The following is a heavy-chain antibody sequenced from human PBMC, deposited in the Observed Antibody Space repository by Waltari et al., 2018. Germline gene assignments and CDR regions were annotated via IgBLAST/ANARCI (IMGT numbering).Heavy chain of an antibody. J-gene: IGHJ6*02. CDR3: ARRGSSSFDHYYYYGMDV. D-gene: IGHD6-6*01. CDR1: GYTFTSYA. V-gene: IGHV1-3*01. Sequence: QVQLVQSGAEVKKPGASVKVSCKASGYTFTSYAMHWVRQAPGPRLEWMGWINAGNGNTKYSQKFQGRVTITRDTSASTAYMELSSLRSEDTAVYYCARRGSSSFDHYYYYGMDVWGQGTTVTVSS. CDR2: INAGNGNT.